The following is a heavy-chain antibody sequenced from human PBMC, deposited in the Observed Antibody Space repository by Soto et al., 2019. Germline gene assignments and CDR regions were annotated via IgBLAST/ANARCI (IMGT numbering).Heavy chain of an antibody. V-gene: IGHV1-18*04. D-gene: IGHD1-1*01. CDR3: ARDGERDTGLNFYYYLHGMDA. Sequence: ASVKVSCTASGYTFTTYGISWVRHAPGQGLEWMGWISPYNGTTKYAEKFQGEMTMTTDTATSTAYMDLRSLRSDDTAVYYCARDGERDTGLNFYYYLHGMDAWGQGTRVTVSS. CDR2: ISPYNGTT. CDR1: GYTFTTYG. J-gene: IGHJ6*02.